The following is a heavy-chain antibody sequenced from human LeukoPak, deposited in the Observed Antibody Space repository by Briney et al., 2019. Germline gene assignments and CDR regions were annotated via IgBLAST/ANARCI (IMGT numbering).Heavy chain of an antibody. J-gene: IGHJ3*02. V-gene: IGHV3-21*01. CDR3: ARDHCSSTSCFLNDAFDI. Sequence: GGSLRLSCAASGFTFSSYSMNWVRQAPGKGLEWVSSISSSSSYIYYADSVKGRFTISRDNAKNSLYLQMNSLRAEDTAVYYCARDHCSSTSCFLNDAFDIWGQGTMVTVSS. CDR2: ISSSSSYI. D-gene: IGHD2-2*01. CDR1: GFTFSSYS.